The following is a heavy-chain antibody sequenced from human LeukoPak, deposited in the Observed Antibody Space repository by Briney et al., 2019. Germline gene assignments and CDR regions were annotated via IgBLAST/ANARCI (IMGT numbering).Heavy chain of an antibody. Sequence: GGSLRLSCAASGFTFSSYAMSWVRQAPGKWLEWVSAISGSGGSTYYADSVKGRFTISRDNSKNTLYLQMNSLRAEDTAVYYCAKDQGEYYYDSSGSAYWGQGTLVTVSS. V-gene: IGHV3-23*01. CDR2: ISGSGGST. CDR1: GFTFSSYA. D-gene: IGHD3-22*01. J-gene: IGHJ4*02. CDR3: AKDQGEYYYDSSGSAY.